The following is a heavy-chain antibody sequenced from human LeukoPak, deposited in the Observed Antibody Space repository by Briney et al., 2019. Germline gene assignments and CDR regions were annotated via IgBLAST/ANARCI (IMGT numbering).Heavy chain of an antibody. J-gene: IGHJ4*02. CDR3: ASGFEYSSSWEFDY. CDR2: IYYSGST. D-gene: IGHD6-6*01. Sequence: PSETLSLTCTVSGGSISSYYWSWIRQPPGKGLEWIGYIYYSGSTNYNPSLKSRVTISVDTSKNQFSLKLSSVTAADTAVYYCASGFEYSSSWEFDYWGQGTLVTVSS. CDR1: GGSISSYY. V-gene: IGHV4-59*12.